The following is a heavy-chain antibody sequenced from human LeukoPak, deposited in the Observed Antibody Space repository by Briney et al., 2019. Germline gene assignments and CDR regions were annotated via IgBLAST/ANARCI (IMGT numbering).Heavy chain of an antibody. Sequence: QAGGSLRLSCAASGFTFSSYGMHWVRQAPGKGLEWVAFIRYDGSNKYYADSVKGRFTISRDNSKNTLYLQMNSLRAEDTAVYYCAREQRLVWELLGYFDYWGQGTLVTVSS. D-gene: IGHD1-26*01. CDR1: GFTFSSYG. V-gene: IGHV3-30*02. J-gene: IGHJ4*02. CDR3: AREQRLVWELLGYFDY. CDR2: IRYDGSNK.